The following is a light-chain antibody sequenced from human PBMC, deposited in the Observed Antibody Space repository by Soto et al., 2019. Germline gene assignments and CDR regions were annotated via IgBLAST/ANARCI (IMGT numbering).Light chain of an antibody. CDR3: QQYGSSSLT. CDR2: GAS. CDR1: QSVGSSY. V-gene: IGKV3-20*01. Sequence: EIVLTQSPGTLSLSPGERATLSCRVSQSVGSSYLAWYQQKIGQAPRLLIYGASNRATGIPDRFSGSGSGADFTLTISRLEPEDFAVYYCQQYGSSSLTFGGGTKVDIK. J-gene: IGKJ4*01.